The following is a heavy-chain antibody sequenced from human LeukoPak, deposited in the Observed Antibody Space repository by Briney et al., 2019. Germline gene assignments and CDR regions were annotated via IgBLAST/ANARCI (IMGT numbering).Heavy chain of an antibody. CDR1: GYTFSSYA. J-gene: IGHJ6*02. Sequence: GASVKVSCKASGYTFSSYATHWVRQAPGQRLEWMGWMNGGNGNTKYSQKFQGRVTITRDTSASTAYMELRSLRAEDTAVYYCARDMYNSSWYEGGVDVWGQGSTVTVSS. CDR3: ARDMYNSSWYEGGVDV. V-gene: IGHV1-3*01. CDR2: MNGGNGNT. D-gene: IGHD6-13*01.